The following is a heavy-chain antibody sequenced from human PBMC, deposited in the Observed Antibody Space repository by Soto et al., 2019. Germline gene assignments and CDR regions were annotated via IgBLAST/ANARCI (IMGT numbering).Heavy chain of an antibody. Sequence: ASVKVSCKASGYTFTSYYMHWVRQAPGQGLEWMGIINPSGGSTSYAQKFQGRVTMTRDTSTSTVYMELSSLRSEDTAVYYCARCAGAIQLWFTIHNYYGMDVWGQGTTVTVSS. CDR2: INPSGGST. J-gene: IGHJ6*02. V-gene: IGHV1-46*01. CDR1: GYTFTSYY. D-gene: IGHD5-18*01. CDR3: ARCAGAIQLWFTIHNYYGMDV.